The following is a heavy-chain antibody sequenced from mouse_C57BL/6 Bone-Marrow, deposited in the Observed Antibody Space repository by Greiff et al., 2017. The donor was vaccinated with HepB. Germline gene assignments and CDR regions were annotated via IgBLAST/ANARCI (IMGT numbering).Heavy chain of an antibody. CDR3: AMGYYGSSDYAMDY. D-gene: IGHD1-1*01. J-gene: IGHJ4*01. CDR2: IDPSDSYT. V-gene: IGHV1-69*01. CDR1: GYTFTSYW. Sequence: QVQLQQPGAELVMPGASVKLSCKASGYTFTSYWMHWVKQRPGQGLEWIGEIDPSDSYTNYNQKFKGKSTLTVDKSSSTAYMQLSSLTSEDSAVYYCAMGYYGSSDYAMDYWGQGTSVTVSS.